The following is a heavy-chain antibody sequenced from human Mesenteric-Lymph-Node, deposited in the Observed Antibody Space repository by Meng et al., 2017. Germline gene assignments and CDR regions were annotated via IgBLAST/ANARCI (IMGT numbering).Heavy chain of an antibody. CDR1: GFTFSSYG. D-gene: IGHD5-18*01. V-gene: IGHV3-33*01. CDR3: ARAIQDGYSYPGVD. CDR2: IWYDGSNK. J-gene: IGHJ4*02. Sequence: GESLKISCAASGFTFSSYGMHWVRQAPGKGLEWVAVIWYDGSNKYYADSVKGRFTISRDNSKNTLYLQMNSLRAEDTAVYYCARAIQDGYSYPGVDWGQGTLVTVSS.